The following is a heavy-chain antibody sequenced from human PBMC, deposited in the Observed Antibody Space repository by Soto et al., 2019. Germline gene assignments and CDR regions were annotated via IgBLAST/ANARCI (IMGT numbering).Heavy chain of an antibody. CDR2: IYYSGST. Sequence: SETLSLTCTVSGGSISSSSYYWGWIRQPPGKGLEWIGSIYYSGSTYYNPSLKSRVTISVDTSKNQFSLKLSSVTAADTAVYYCARHRVGNYFDYWGQGTLVTVS. V-gene: IGHV4-39*01. CDR3: ARHRVGNYFDY. J-gene: IGHJ4*02. CDR1: GGSISSSSYY. D-gene: IGHD2-2*01.